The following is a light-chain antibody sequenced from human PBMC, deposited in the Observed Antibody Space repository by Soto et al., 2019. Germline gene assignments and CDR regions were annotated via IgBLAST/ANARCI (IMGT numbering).Light chain of an antibody. CDR1: QSVSSD. Sequence: EIVMTQSPATLSVSPGERATLSCRASQSVSSDLAWYHQKPGQAPRLLIYGASTRATGIPARFSGSGSGTEFTLTINSLQSEDFAVYYCQQYGSSPGTFGQGTKLEIK. V-gene: IGKV3-15*01. CDR3: QQYGSSPGT. J-gene: IGKJ2*01. CDR2: GAS.